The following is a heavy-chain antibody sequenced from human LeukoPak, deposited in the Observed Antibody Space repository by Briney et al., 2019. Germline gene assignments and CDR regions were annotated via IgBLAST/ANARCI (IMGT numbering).Heavy chain of an antibody. CDR1: SGSISSFY. J-gene: IGHJ5*02. Sequence: KTSETLSLTCTASSGSISSFYCSWIRQPPGKGLEWIGYIYYSGATNYNPSLKSRVTISVYTSKNQFSLHLNSVTAADTAVYYCASLNWESRWIDPWGQGTLVTVSS. CDR3: ASLNWESRWIDP. V-gene: IGHV4-59*01. CDR2: IYYSGAT. D-gene: IGHD7-27*01.